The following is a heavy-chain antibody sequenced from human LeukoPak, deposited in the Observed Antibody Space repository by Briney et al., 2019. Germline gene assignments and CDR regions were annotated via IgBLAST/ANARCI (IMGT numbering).Heavy chain of an antibody. CDR2: ISLDGATT. CDR1: GYSFTSYW. D-gene: IGHD3-9*01. CDR3: VKDHGWLLYS. V-gene: IGHV3-23*01. J-gene: IGHJ4*02. Sequence: GESLKISCKGSGYSFTSYWIGWVRQAPGKGLEWVSGISLDGATTYYAGSVEGRFTISRDNSKNTLYLQMNSLRADDTAVYYCVKDHGWLLYSWGQGTLVTVSS.